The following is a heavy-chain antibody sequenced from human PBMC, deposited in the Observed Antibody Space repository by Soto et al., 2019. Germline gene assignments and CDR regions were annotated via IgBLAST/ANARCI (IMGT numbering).Heavy chain of an antibody. Sequence: SETLSLTCSVSGTSIRCHYWTWIRQPPGRGLEWIGYIYYTGTTKYNPSLKSRVTISVDTSKNQFSLRLNSATAADTAVYYCAREVSSFGSNHFDSWGQGALVTVSS. V-gene: IGHV4-59*11. D-gene: IGHD3-10*01. CDR2: IYYTGTT. CDR1: GTSIRCHY. CDR3: AREVSSFGSNHFDS. J-gene: IGHJ4*02.